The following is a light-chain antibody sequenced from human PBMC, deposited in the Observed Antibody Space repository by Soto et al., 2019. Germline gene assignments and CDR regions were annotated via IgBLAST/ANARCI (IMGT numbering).Light chain of an antibody. CDR1: QDISNY. Sequence: DIQMTQSPSSLSASVGDRVTITCRASQDISNYLAWYQQKPGEVPKLLIYAASTLQKGVQSRFSCGGSGTLFTLTISSLQPDDVATYYCQKYNSAPKTFGRGTRLEIK. J-gene: IGKJ2*01. CDR2: AAS. V-gene: IGKV1-27*01. CDR3: QKYNSAPKT.